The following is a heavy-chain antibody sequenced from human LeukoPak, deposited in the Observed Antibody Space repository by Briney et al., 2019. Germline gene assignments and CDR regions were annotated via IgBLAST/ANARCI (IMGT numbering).Heavy chain of an antibody. CDR2: ISCSGGST. D-gene: IGHD3-10*01. V-gene: IGHV3-23*01. CDR1: GFTFSSYA. J-gene: IGHJ4*02. CDR3: AKDHSVLLVFGEPHHYFDY. Sequence: GGSLRLSCAASGFTFSSYAMSWVRQAPGKGLEWVSAISCSGGSTYYADSVKGRFTISRDNSKNPLYLQMNSLRAEDTAVYYCAKDHSVLLVFGEPHHYFDYWGQGTLVTVSS.